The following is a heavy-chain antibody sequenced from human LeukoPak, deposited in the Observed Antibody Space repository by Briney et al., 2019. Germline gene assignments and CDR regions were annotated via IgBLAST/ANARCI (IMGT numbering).Heavy chain of an antibody. J-gene: IGHJ4*02. V-gene: IGHV3-21*06. CDR3: ARLRRNTDSSGFFYYYDY. Sequence: GGSLRISCAASGFSFSSYSFNWVRQAPGKGLEWVSSINTVSSYIYYADSLKGRFTISRDNAKNSVYLQMDSLGAEDSAVYYCARLRRNTDSSGFFYYYDYWGQGTLVTVSS. CDR2: INTVSSYI. CDR1: GFSFSSYS. D-gene: IGHD3-22*01.